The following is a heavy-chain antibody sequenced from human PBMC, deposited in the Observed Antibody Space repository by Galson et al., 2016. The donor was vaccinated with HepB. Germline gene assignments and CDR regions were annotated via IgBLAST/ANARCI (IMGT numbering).Heavy chain of an antibody. CDR2: IRNSGGRT. Sequence: SLRLSCAASGFTFSRFAMHWVRQVPGKGLEWVSEIRNSGGRTYYADSVKGRFTISRDNSKNTLSLQMNSLRAEDTAVYYCAKDPNYYDSSGYIWGAFDIWGQGTMVTVSS. D-gene: IGHD3-22*01. CDR3: AKDPNYYDSSGYIWGAFDI. V-gene: IGHV3-23*01. J-gene: IGHJ3*02. CDR1: GFTFSRFA.